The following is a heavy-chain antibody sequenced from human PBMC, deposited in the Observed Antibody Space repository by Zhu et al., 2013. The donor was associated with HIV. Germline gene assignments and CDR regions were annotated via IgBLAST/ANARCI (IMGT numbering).Heavy chain of an antibody. CDR2: IIPDLGMT. CDR3: ARDLGAVGGTIGYGLDV. D-gene: IGHD3-16*01. V-gene: IGHV1-69*17. Sequence: QAHLMQSGPEVKKPGSSVKVSCRASRGSFYNYAVNWVRQAPGQGLEWMGGIIPDLGMTNYPQRLQGRVTITADISTGTAYMELSRLTSEDTALYYCARDLGAVGGTIGYGLDVWGQGTSVIVS. J-gene: IGHJ6*02. CDR1: RGSFYNYA.